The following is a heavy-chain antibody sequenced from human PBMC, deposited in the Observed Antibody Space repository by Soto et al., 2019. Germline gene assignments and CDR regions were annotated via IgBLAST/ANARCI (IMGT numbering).Heavy chain of an antibody. CDR1: GFTFSSYG. J-gene: IGHJ4*02. V-gene: IGHV3-30*18. CDR2: ISYDGSNK. CDR3: AKDRLLLWFGGDFDY. D-gene: IGHD3-10*01. Sequence: QVQLVESGGGVVQPGRSLRLSCAASGFTFSSYGMHWVRQAPGKGLEWVAVISYDGSNKYYADSVKGRFTISRDNSKNTLYLQMNSLRAEDTAVYYCAKDRLLLWFGGDFDYWGQGTLVTVSS.